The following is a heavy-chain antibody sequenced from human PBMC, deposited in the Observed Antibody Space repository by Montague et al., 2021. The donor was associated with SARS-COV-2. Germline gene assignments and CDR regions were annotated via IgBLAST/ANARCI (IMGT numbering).Heavy chain of an antibody. CDR1: GFRFSDYT. V-gene: IGHV3-21*01. D-gene: IGHD7-27*01. CDR2: ISSGKSYI. J-gene: IGHJ4*02. CDR3: VRVGATGELDS. Sequence: SLRLSWAASGFRFSDYTMNWVRQPPGKGLDWVSSISSGKSYIYYADSVKGRFTISRDNAENSLFLQMNSLRADDTGVYYCVRVGATGELDSWGQGALVVVSS.